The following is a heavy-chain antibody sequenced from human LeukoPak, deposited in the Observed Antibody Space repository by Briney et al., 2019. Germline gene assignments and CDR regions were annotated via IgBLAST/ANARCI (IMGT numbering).Heavy chain of an antibody. CDR2: ISYDGSNK. CDR3: ARDAARENYDSSGYYYGYFDY. D-gene: IGHD3-22*01. CDR1: GFPFSTYA. J-gene: IGHJ4*02. Sequence: PGGSLRLSCAASGFPFSTYAMNWVRQAPGKGLEWVAVISYDGSNKYYADSVKGRFTISRDNSKNTLYLQMNSLRAEDTAVYYCARDAARENYDSSGYYYGYFDYWGQGTLVTVSS. V-gene: IGHV3-30-3*01.